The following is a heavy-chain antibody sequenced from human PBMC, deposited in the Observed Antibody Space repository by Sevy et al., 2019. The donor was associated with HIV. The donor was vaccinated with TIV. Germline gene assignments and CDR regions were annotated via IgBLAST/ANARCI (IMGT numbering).Heavy chain of an antibody. V-gene: IGHV3-7*01. J-gene: IGHJ4*02. CDR2: INQHGKDK. CDR1: GFIFSNFW. CDR3: ASDYS. Sequence: GGSLRLSCAGSGFIFSNFWMTWVRQGPGKGLEWVATINQHGKDKYYVDSVKGRFTISRDNAKNSVYLQMSSLRVEDTAMYYCASDYSWGQGTLVTVSS.